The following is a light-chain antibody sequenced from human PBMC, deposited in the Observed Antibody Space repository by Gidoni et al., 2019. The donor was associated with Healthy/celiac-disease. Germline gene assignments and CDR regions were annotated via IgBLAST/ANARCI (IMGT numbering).Light chain of an antibody. CDR2: GAS. CDR3: QQYGSSPLT. V-gene: IGKV3-20*01. CDR1: QSVSSSY. Sequence: ETVSPQSPGTLSLSPGERATLSCRASQSVSSSYLAWYQQKPGQAPRLLIYGASSRATGIPDRFSGSGSGTDFTLTISRLEPEDFAVYYCQQYGSSPLTFGGGTKVEIK. J-gene: IGKJ4*01.